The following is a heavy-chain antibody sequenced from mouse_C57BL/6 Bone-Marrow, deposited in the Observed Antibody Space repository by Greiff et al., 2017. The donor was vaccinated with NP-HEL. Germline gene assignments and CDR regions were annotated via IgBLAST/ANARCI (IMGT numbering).Heavy chain of an antibody. J-gene: IGHJ4*01. V-gene: IGHV1-76*01. CDR2: IYPGSGNT. D-gene: IGHD4-1*01. CDR1: GYTFTDYY. Sequence: QVQLQQSGAELVRPGASVKLSCKASGYTFTDYYINWVKQRPGQGLEWVARIYPGSGNTYYNEKFKGKATLTAEKSSSTAYMQLSSLTSEDSAVYFCARFGIGYAMDYWGQGTSVTVSS. CDR3: ARFGIGYAMDY.